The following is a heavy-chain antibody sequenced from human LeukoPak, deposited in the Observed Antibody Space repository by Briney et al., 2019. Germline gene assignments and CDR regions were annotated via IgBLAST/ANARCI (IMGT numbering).Heavy chain of an antibody. D-gene: IGHD6-19*01. CDR2: ISSSSSNI. V-gene: IGHV3-48*04. Sequence: GGSLRLSCAASGFDFSTYIIDWVRQAPGKGLEWVSYISSSSSNIYHADSVKGRFTISRDNAKNSLHLQMNSLKAEDTAVYYCARVGRSGWTVDYWGQGTLVTVSS. CDR1: GFDFSTYI. J-gene: IGHJ4*02. CDR3: ARVGRSGWTVDY.